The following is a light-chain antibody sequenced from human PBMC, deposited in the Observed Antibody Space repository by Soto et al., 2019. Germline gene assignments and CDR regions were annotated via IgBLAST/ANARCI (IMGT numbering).Light chain of an antibody. CDR1: SGHSSYI. Sequence: QPVLTQSSSASASLGSSVKLTCTLSSGHSSYIIAWHQQQPGKAPRYLMKLEGSGSYNKGSGVPDRFSGSSSGADRYLTIANLPSEDEADYCCEPWDSDPHVVFGGGTKLTVL. CDR2: LEGSGSY. J-gene: IGLJ2*01. V-gene: IGLV4-60*03. CDR3: EPWDSDPHVV.